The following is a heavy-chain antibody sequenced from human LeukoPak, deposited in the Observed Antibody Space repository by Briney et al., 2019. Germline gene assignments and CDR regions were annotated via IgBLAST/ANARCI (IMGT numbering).Heavy chain of an antibody. Sequence: GGSLRLSCVVSGFTFRNYWMHWVRQAPGKGLVWVSRTNPDGSSTDYVDSVKGRFTVSRDNAKNTLYLQMNSLRAEDTAVYYCARGPMVRTNLFDYWGQGTLVTVSS. J-gene: IGHJ4*02. CDR1: GFTFRNYW. V-gene: IGHV3-74*01. D-gene: IGHD3-10*01. CDR2: TNPDGSST. CDR3: ARGPMVRTNLFDY.